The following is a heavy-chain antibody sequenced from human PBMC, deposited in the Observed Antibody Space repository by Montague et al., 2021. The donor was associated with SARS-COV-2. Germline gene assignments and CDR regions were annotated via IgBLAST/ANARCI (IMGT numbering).Heavy chain of an antibody. V-gene: IGHV4-39*01. Sequence: SETLSLTCTVSGGSIRTSSYYWGWIRQPPGKGLDWIGSIYYSGSTYSNPSLKSRVTISVDTSKNQFSLKLSSVTAADTAVYYCAMRGVALVAFDIWGQGTMVTVSS. D-gene: IGHD3-10*01. CDR2: IYYSGST. CDR1: GGSIRTSSYY. J-gene: IGHJ3*02. CDR3: AMRGVALVAFDI.